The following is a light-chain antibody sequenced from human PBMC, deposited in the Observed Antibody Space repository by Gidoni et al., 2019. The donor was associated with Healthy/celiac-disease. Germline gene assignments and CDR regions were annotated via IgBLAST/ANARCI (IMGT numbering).Light chain of an antibody. CDR2: AAS. CDR3: QQLNSYPRWT. CDR1: QGISSY. J-gene: IGKJ1*01. Sequence: DIQLTQSPSFLSASVGDRVTITCRASQGISSYLAWYQQKPGKAPKLLIYAASTLQSGVPSRFSGSGSGTEFTLTISSLQPEDFATYYCQQLNSYPRWTFXQXTKVXIK. V-gene: IGKV1-9*01.